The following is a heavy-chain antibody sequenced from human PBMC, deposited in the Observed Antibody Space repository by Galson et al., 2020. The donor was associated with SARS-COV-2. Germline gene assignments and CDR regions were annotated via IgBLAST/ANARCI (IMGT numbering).Heavy chain of an antibody. Sequence: GGSMRLSCAASGFTFSSYPMNWLSKAPGKSLEWVSGISGSGSATYYAGSVKGRFTISRDNSQNTLYLQLNGLRAEDTAIYYCAKRHRDSSGFDYWGQGARVTVSS. CDR1: GFTFSSYP. CDR2: ISGSGSAT. CDR3: AKRHRDSSGFDY. V-gene: IGHV3-23*01. D-gene: IGHD3-22*01. J-gene: IGHJ4*02.